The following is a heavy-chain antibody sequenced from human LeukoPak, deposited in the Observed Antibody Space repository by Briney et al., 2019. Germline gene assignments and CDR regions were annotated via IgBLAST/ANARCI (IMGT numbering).Heavy chain of an antibody. Sequence: SETLSLTCTVSGGSISSYYWSWIRQPPGKGLEWIGYIYYSGSTNYNPSLKSRVTISVDTSKNQSSLKLSSVTAADTAVYYCARDEYYYGSGSYYPFDYWGQGTLVTASS. V-gene: IGHV4-59*12. CDR3: ARDEYYYGSGSYYPFDY. J-gene: IGHJ4*02. D-gene: IGHD3-10*01. CDR1: GGSISSYY. CDR2: IYYSGST.